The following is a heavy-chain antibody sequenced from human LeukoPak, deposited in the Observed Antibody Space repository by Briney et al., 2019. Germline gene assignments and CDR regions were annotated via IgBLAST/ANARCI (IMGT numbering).Heavy chain of an antibody. CDR3: ARDRAWNYFDY. J-gene: IGHJ4*02. Sequence: NPGGSLRLSCAASGFTFSSYAMSWVRQAPGKGLEWVSAISGSGGSTYYADSVKGRFTISRDNSKNTLYLQMDSLRAEDTAVYYCARDRAWNYFDYWGQGTLVTVSS. CDR2: ISGSGGST. CDR1: GFTFSSYA. D-gene: IGHD3-3*01. V-gene: IGHV3-23*01.